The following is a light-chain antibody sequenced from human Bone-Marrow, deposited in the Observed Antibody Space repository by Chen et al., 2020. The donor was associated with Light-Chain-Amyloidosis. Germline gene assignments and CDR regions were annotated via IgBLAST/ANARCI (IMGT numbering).Light chain of an antibody. J-gene: IGKJ2*01. CDR1: QSVSSN. V-gene: IGKV3-15*01. CDR2: GAS. CDR3: QQYNNWTHPMYT. Sequence: EIVMTQSPATLSVSPGERATLSCRASQSVSSNLAWYQQKPGQAPRLLIYGASTRATGIPARFSGSGSGTEFTLTISSLQSEEFAVYYCQQYNNWTHPMYTFGQGTKLEI.